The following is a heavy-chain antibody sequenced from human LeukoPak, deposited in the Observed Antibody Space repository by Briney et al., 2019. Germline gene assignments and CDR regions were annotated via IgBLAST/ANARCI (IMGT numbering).Heavy chain of an antibody. J-gene: IGHJ4*02. V-gene: IGHV1-18*04. CDR3: ARDKSGGYSYYGY. Sequence: GASVKVSCKASGYTFTGYYMHWVRQAPGQGLEWMGRISAYNGNTNYAQKLQGRVTMTTDTSTSTAYMELRSLRSDDTAVYYCARDKSGGYSYYGYWGQGTLVTVSS. CDR1: GYTFTGYY. CDR2: ISAYNGNT. D-gene: IGHD5-18*01.